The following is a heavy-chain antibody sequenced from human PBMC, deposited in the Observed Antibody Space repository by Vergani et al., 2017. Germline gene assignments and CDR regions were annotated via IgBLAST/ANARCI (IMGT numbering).Heavy chain of an antibody. CDR1: GFTFSSYA. CDR2: ISYDGSNK. J-gene: IGHJ3*02. D-gene: IGHD1-1*01. Sequence: QVQLVESGGGVVQPGGSLRLSCAASGFTFSSYAMHWVRQAPGKGLEWVAVISYDGSNKYYADAVKGRFTISRDNSKNTLYLQMNSLRAEDTAVYYCAKDYWPERRRFVGAFDIWGQGTMVTVSS. CDR3: AKDYWPERRRFVGAFDI. V-gene: IGHV3-30*04.